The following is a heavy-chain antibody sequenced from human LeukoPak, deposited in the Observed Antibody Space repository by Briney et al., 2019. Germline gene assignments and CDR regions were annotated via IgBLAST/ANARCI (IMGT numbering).Heavy chain of an antibody. CDR2: IYHSGST. D-gene: IGHD4-11*01. Sequence: KSSETLSLTCTVSSYSISSGYYWGWIRQPPGKGLEWIGSIYHSGSTYYNPSLKSRVTISVDTSKNQFSLKLSSVTAADTAVYYCARGRSNHDYSFDYWGRGTLVTVSS. J-gene: IGHJ4*02. V-gene: IGHV4-38-2*02. CDR3: ARGRSNHDYSFDY. CDR1: SYSISSGYY.